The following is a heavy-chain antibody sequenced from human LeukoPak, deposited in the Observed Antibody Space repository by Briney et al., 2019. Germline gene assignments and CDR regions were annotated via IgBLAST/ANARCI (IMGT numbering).Heavy chain of an antibody. CDR3: AGSIAAAGPLDY. V-gene: IGHV3-30-3*01. D-gene: IGHD6-13*01. CDR1: GFTFSSYA. CDR2: ISYDGSNK. J-gene: IGHJ4*02. Sequence: PGGSLRLSCAASGFTFSSYAMHWVRQAPGKGLEWVAVISYDGSNKYYADSVKGRFTISRDNSKNTLYLQMNSLRAEDTAVYYCAGSIAAAGPLDYWRQGTLVTVSS.